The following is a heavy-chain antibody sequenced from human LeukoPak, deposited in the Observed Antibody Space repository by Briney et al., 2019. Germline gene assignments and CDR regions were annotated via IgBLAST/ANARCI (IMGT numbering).Heavy chain of an antibody. V-gene: IGHV3-74*01. CDR2: INSDGSST. J-gene: IGHJ3*02. D-gene: IGHD3-10*01. CDR1: GFTFSSYW. Sequence: PGGSLRLSCAASGFTFSSYWMHWVRQAPGKGLVWVSRINSDGSSTSCADSVKGRFTISRDNAKNTLYLQMNSLRAEDTAVYYCARDSEGSGSYYNAGDAFDIWGQGTMVTVSS. CDR3: ARDSEGSGSYYNAGDAFDI.